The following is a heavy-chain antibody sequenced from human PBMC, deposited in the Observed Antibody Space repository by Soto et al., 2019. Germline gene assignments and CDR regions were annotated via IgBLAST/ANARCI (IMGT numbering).Heavy chain of an antibody. V-gene: IGHV3-23*01. D-gene: IGHD2-15*01. CDR2: ISDSADSA. CDR3: ARPYGGKIGDALDP. Sequence: EVQLLESGGGLVQPGGSLRLSCAASGFTFRIYAMSWVRQVPGKGLEWVSTISDSADSAYYADSVKGRFTISRDNSKNTLYLQMNSLRAEYTAVYYCARPYGGKIGDALDPWGQGTTVTVSS. J-gene: IGHJ3*01. CDR1: GFTFRIYA.